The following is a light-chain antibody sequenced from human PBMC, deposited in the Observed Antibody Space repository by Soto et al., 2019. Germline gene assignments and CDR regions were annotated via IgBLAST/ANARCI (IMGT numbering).Light chain of an antibody. J-gene: IGKJ2*01. Sequence: EIVLTQSPGTLSLSPGERATLSCRASQSVSSSYLAWYQQKPGQAPRLLIYCASSRATGIPHRFSGSGSGTDFTLTISRLEPEDFAVYYCQQYGSSPPYTFGQGTKLEIK. CDR2: CAS. CDR3: QQYGSSPPYT. V-gene: IGKV3-20*01. CDR1: QSVSSSY.